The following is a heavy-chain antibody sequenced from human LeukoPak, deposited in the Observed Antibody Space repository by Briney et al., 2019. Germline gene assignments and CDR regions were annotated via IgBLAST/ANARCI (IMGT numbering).Heavy chain of an antibody. D-gene: IGHD3-10*01. Sequence: ASVKVSCKASGYTFTSYGISWLRQAPGQRFEWMGWSDPKSGATKYEHFQGRVTMTRDTSISTAYMELSRLTSDDTAVYYCARGNFYDNKGYSPELRYWGQGTLVTVSS. CDR1: GYTFTSYG. J-gene: IGHJ4*02. CDR3: ARGNFYDNKGYSPELRY. CDR2: SDPKSGAT. V-gene: IGHV1-2*02.